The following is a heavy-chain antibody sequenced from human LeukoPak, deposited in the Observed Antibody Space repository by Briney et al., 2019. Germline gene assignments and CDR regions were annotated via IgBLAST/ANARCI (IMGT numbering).Heavy chain of an antibody. CDR2: ISYDGSNK. V-gene: IGHV3-30*18. J-gene: IGHJ4*02. Sequence: PGGSLRLSCAASGFTFSSYGMHWVRQAPGKGLEGVAVISYDGSNKYYADSVKGRFTISRDNSKNTLYLQMNSLRAEDTAVYYCAKAGYRSGGSCWSDFDYWGQGTLVTVSS. D-gene: IGHD2-15*01. CDR1: GFTFSSYG. CDR3: AKAGYRSGGSCWSDFDY.